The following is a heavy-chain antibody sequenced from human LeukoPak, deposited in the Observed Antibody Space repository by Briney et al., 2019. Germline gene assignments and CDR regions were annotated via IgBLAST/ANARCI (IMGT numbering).Heavy chain of an antibody. CDR3: ARDRNAPAKYFFDY. Sequence: GGSLRLSCAASGFTFSSYAMHWVRQAPGKGLEWVAVISNDGRDTHYADSVKGRFTFSRDNSKNTVYLQMNSLRTEDTAMYYCARDRNAPAKYFFDYWGQGTLVTVST. V-gene: IGHV3-30*04. D-gene: IGHD1-1*01. J-gene: IGHJ4*02. CDR1: GFTFSSYA. CDR2: ISNDGRDT.